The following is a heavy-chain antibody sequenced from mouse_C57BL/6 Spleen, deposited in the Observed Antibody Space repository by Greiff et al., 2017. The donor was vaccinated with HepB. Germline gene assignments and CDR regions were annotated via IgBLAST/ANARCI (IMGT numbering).Heavy chain of an antibody. D-gene: IGHD1-1*01. CDR3: ASPVVATGDWYFDV. Sequence: VKLQESGAELVKPGASVKISCKASGYAFSSYWLNWVKQRPGKGLEWIGQIYPGDGDTNYNGKFKGKATLTADKSSSTAYMQLSSLTSEDSAVYFCASPVVATGDWYFDVWGTGTTVTVSS. CDR2: IYPGDGDT. CDR1: GYAFSSYW. V-gene: IGHV1-80*01. J-gene: IGHJ1*03.